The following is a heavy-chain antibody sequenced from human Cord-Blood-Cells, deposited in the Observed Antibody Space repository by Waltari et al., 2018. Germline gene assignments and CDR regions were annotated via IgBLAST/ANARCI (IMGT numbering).Heavy chain of an antibody. V-gene: IGHV1-69*12. Sequence: QVQLVQSGAEVKKPGSSVKVSCKASGGPFSSYAISWVRQATGQGLEWMGGIIPIFGTANYAQKFQGRVTITADESTSTAYMELSSLRSEDTAVYYCAREALEYSSSGGAFDIWGQGTMVTVSS. CDR2: IIPIFGTA. J-gene: IGHJ3*02. CDR1: GGPFSSYA. CDR3: AREALEYSSSGGAFDI. D-gene: IGHD6-6*01.